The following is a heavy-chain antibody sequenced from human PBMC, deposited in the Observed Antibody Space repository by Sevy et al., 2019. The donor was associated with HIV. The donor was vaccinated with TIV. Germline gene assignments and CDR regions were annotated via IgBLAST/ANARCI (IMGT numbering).Heavy chain of an antibody. CDR2: ISSGSSYV. Sequence: GGSLRLSCAASGFTFSYYNMNWVRQAPGKGLEWVSSISSGSSYVYHADSVKGRFTISRDNAKNSLYLQMNSLRTEDTAGYYCASPLHYYDSPSAYWGQGTQVTVSS. CDR1: GFTFSYYN. V-gene: IGHV3-21*01. J-gene: IGHJ4*02. D-gene: IGHD3-22*01. CDR3: ASPLHYYDSPSAY.